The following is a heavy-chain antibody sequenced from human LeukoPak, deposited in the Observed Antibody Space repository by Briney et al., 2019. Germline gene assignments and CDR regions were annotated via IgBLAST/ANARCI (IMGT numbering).Heavy chain of an antibody. V-gene: IGHV1-69*13. D-gene: IGHD6-13*01. J-gene: IGHJ6*03. CDR1: GYTFTSYD. Sequence: SVKVSCKASGYTFTSYDINWVRQAPGQGLEWMGGIIPIFGTANYAQKFQGRVTITADESTSTAYTELSSLRSEDTAVYYCARGNEYSSRRTYYYYYMDVWGKGTTVTVSS. CDR3: ARGNEYSSRRTYYYYYMDV. CDR2: IIPIFGTA.